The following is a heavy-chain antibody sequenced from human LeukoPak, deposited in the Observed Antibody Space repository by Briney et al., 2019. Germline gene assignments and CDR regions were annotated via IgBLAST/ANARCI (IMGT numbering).Heavy chain of an antibody. CDR2: INTDGSNT. CDR1: GFTFDYYW. V-gene: IGHV3-74*01. J-gene: IGHJ4*02. Sequence: GALRLSCAASGFTFDYYWMHWVRQAPGKGLMWVSRINTDGSNTHYADSVKGRFSISRDNAKNTLYLQMNGLRVEDTAVYYCVVWGEDRSGHRFDFWGQGTLVTVSS. CDR3: VVWGEDRSGHRFDF. D-gene: IGHD3-22*01.